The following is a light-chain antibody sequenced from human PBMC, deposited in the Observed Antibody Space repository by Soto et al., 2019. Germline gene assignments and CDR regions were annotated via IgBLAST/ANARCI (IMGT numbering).Light chain of an antibody. CDR1: ESVNRN. Sequence: EMVMTQSPATLSVSPGERVTLSCRASESVNRNLAWYQQKPGQGPSLLIYYASTRATGVPDRFTGSGSGTEFPLTISRLQSEDSVLYHWQHYSSSPPTFGPGTKVEIK. CDR2: YAS. CDR3: QHYSSSPPT. J-gene: IGKJ3*01. V-gene: IGKV3-15*01.